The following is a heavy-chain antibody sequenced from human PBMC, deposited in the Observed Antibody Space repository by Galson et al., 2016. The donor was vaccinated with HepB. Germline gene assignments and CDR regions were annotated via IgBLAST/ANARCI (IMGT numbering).Heavy chain of an antibody. Sequence: CAISGDSVSSNSAAWNWIRQSPSRGLEWLGRTYYNPKWYNDYAASVKSRITINPDTSKNQFSLQLNSVTPEDTAVYYCARLYWGLRAFDIWGQGTMVTVSS. J-gene: IGHJ3*02. V-gene: IGHV6-1*01. CDR3: ARLYWGLRAFDI. CDR1: GDSVSSNSAA. D-gene: IGHD2-8*02. CDR2: TYYNPKWYN.